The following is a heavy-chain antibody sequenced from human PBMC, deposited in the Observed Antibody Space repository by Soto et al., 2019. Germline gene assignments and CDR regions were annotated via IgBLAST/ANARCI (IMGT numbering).Heavy chain of an antibody. J-gene: IGHJ6*02. CDR3: ARGAAGYCSSTSCYSSGTDV. CDR1: GGTFSSYA. D-gene: IGHD2-2*01. Sequence: QVQLVQSGAEVKKPGSSVKVSCKASGGTFSSYAISWVRQAPGQGLEWMGGIIPIFGTANYAQKFQGRVTITADESTSTAYMELSSLRSEDTAVYYCARGAAGYCSSTSCYSSGTDVWGQGTTVTVSS. V-gene: IGHV1-69*01. CDR2: IIPIFGTA.